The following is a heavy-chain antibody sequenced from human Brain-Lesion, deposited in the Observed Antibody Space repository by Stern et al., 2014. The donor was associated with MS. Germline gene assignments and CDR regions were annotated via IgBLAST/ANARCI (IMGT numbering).Heavy chain of an antibody. D-gene: IGHD2-15*01. CDR3: AGEEDIRYCSGGSCTGNWFDP. J-gene: IGHJ5*02. V-gene: IGHV4-39*01. CDR2: IYYSGNT. Sequence: QVQLVQSGPGLVKPSETLSLTCTVAGGSVSSTSYAWAWIRQPPGKGLEWIGTIYYSGNTYYSPSLKSRLTIYLDTSKNQYFLQLRSVTAADTAVYYCAGEEDIRYCSGGSCTGNWFDPWGQGTLVTVSS. CDR1: GGSVSSTSYA.